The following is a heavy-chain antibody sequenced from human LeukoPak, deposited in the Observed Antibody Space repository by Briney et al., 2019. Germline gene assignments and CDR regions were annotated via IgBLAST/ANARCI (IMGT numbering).Heavy chain of an antibody. CDR2: IIPILGIA. Sequence: ASVKVSCKASGGTFSSYTISWGRQASGQGLEWMGRIIPILGIANYAQKFQGRVTITADKSTSTAYMELSSLRSEDTAVYYCARVAEPGLFDYWGQGTLVTVSS. D-gene: IGHD1-14*01. V-gene: IGHV1-69*02. CDR3: ARVAEPGLFDY. J-gene: IGHJ4*02. CDR1: GGTFSSYT.